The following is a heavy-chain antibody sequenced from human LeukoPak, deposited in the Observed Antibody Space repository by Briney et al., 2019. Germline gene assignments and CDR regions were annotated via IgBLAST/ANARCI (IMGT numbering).Heavy chain of an antibody. Sequence: GGSLRLSCAVSGFSLNGYGMHWVRQAPGKGLEWVAVIWHDGSNKFYADSVRGRFTISRDKSKNTLYLQMNSLTAEDTAVYYCARGQSDGYKDYGMDVWGQGTTATVSS. CDR2: IWHDGSNK. V-gene: IGHV3-33*01. D-gene: IGHD5-24*01. CDR1: GFSLNGYG. CDR3: ARGQSDGYKDYGMDV. J-gene: IGHJ6*02.